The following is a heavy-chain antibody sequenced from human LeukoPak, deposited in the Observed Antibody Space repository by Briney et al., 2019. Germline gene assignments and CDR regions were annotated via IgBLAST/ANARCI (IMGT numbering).Heavy chain of an antibody. D-gene: IGHD1-26*01. CDR2: ISAYNGNT. CDR1: GYIFTGYY. J-gene: IGHJ6*03. CDR3: ARIQETSGSYPPSGYYYYYMDV. V-gene: IGHV1-18*04. Sequence: ASVKVSCKASGYIFTGYYMHWVRQAPGQGLEWMGWISAYNGNTNYAQKLQGRVTMTTDTSTSTAYMELRSLRSDDTAVYYCARIQETSGSYPPSGYYYYYMDVWGKGTTVTVSS.